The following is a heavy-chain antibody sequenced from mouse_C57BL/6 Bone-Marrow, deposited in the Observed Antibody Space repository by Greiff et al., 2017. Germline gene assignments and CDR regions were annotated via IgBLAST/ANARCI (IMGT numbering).Heavy chain of an antibody. Sequence: VQLQQSGAELVKPGASVKLSCKASGYTFTNYWMHWVKQRPGQGLEWIGMMHPNGGSPDYNEKFKSEATLSVDKSSRTAYMELSSLTSEDSAVYYCARSYDYADYSMNYWGQETSATASS. D-gene: IGHD2-4*01. CDR3: ARSYDYADYSMNY. V-gene: IGHV1-64*01. CDR2: MHPNGGSP. CDR1: GYTFTNYW. J-gene: IGHJ4*01.